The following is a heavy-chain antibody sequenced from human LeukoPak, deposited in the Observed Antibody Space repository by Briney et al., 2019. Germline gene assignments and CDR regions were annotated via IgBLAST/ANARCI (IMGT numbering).Heavy chain of an antibody. D-gene: IGHD3-22*01. CDR3: ARGDYYDSSGYYTDAFDV. J-gene: IGHJ3*01. Sequence: GGSLRLSCAASGFIFSSYSMTWVRQTPGKGLEWVSTIRTKDIYVYYADSVKGRFTISRDNAKSSLFLQMNSLRAEDTAVYYCARGDYYDSSGYYTDAFDVWGQGTMVTVSS. CDR1: GFIFSSYS. CDR2: IRTKDIYV. V-gene: IGHV3-21*01.